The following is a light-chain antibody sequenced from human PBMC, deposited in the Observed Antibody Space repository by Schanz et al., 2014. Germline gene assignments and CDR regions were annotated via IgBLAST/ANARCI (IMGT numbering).Light chain of an antibody. CDR3: QQYGSSPGT. Sequence: EFVLTQSPGTLSLSPGERATLSCRATQSVSSSYLAWYQQKPGQPPRLLIYGTSSRATGIPDRFSGSGSGTDFTLTITRLEPEDFAVYYCQQYGSSPGTFGQGTKVEIK. V-gene: IGKV3-20*01. CDR1: QSVSSSY. CDR2: GTS. J-gene: IGKJ1*01.